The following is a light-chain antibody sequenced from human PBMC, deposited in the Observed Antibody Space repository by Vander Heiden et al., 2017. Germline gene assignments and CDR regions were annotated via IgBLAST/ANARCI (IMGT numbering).Light chain of an antibody. J-gene: IGKJ5*01. CDR1: QSVLYSPNNKNY. CDR2: GAS. CDR3: QQDYTTLT. Sequence: DIVMTQSPDSLAVSLGERATLNCKSSQSVLYSPNNKNYLAWYRKNPEQPPELLIYGASTRKSGVPDRFSGSGSGTDFTLTISSLQAEDVAVYYCQQDYTTLTFGQGTRLEIK. V-gene: IGKV4-1*01.